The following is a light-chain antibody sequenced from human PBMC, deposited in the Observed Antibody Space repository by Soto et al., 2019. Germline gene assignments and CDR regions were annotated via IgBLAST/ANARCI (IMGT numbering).Light chain of an antibody. Sequence: QSALTQPASVSGSPGQSITLSCTGTSSDVGGYNYVSWYQQHPGKAPKLMIYEVSNRPSGISHRFSGSKSGNTASLTISGLRAEDEADYYCSSYTSSSTGVFGTGTKVTVL. CDR1: SSDVGGYNY. CDR3: SSYTSSSTGV. CDR2: EVS. V-gene: IGLV2-14*01. J-gene: IGLJ1*01.